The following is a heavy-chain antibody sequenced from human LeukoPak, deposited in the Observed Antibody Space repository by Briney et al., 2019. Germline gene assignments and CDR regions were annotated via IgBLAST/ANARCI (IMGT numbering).Heavy chain of an antibody. V-gene: IGHV1-3*01. CDR3: AREPLRTEHIDY. CDR1: GYTFTSYA. J-gene: IGHJ4*02. D-gene: IGHD2-8*02. Sequence: EASVKVSCKASGYTFTSYAMHWVRQAPGQRLEWMGWINAGNGNTKYSQKFQGRVTITRDTSASTAYMELSSLRSEDTAVYYCAREPLRTEHIDYWGQGTLVTVSS. CDR2: INAGNGNT.